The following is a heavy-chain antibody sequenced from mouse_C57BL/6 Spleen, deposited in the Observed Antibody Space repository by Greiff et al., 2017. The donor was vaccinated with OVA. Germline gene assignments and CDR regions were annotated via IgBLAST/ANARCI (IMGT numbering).Heavy chain of an antibody. J-gene: IGHJ1*03. D-gene: IGHD5-5*01. CDR1: GYTFTSYW. CDR3: ARDYPPRGGYFDV. CDR2: IDPSDSYT. V-gene: IGHV1-59*01. Sequence: QVQLQQPGAELVRPGTSVKLSCKASGYTFTSYWMHWVKQRPGQGLEWIGVIDPSDSYTNYNQKFKGKATLTVDTSSSTAYMQLSSLTSEDSAVYYCARDYPPRGGYFDVWGTGTTVTVSS.